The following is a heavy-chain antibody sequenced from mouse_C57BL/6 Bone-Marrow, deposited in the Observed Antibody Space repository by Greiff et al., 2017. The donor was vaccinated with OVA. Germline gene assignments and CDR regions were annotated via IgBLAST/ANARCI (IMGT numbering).Heavy chain of an antibody. V-gene: IGHV1-61*01. CDR3: ARERYPSRFAY. CDR1: GYTFTSYW. D-gene: IGHD2-14*01. Sequence: QVQLQQPGAELVRPGSSVKLSCKASGYTFTSYWMDWVKQRPGQGLEWIGNIYPSDSETHYNQKFKDKATLTVDKSSSTAYMQLSSLTSEDSAVYNCARERYPSRFAYCGPGTLVTLSA. J-gene: IGHJ3*01. CDR2: IYPSDSET.